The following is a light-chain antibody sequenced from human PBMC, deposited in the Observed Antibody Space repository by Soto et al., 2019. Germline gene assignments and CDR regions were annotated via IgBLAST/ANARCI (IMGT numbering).Light chain of an antibody. CDR3: QKYNSGLIT. J-gene: IGKJ5*01. V-gene: IGKV1-27*01. CDR1: QVIGNY. Sequence: DIQMTQSPSSLSASVVDRVTITFRASQVIGNYLAWYQQKPGKVPKLLIYGAYTLQSGVPSRFSGSGSGTDFTLTISSLQPEDVAIYYCQKYNSGLITFGQGTRLEIK. CDR2: GAY.